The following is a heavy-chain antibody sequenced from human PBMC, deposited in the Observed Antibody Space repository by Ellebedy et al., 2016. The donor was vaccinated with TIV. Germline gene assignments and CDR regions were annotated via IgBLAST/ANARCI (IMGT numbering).Heavy chain of an antibody. CDR3: ARGRTGGYDY. V-gene: IGHV4-34*01. J-gene: IGHJ4*02. CDR1: GGSFSGYY. D-gene: IGHD7-27*01. Sequence: SETLSLXXAVYGGSFSGYYWSWIRQPPGKGLEWIGEINHSGSTNYNPSLKSRVTISVDTSKNQFSLKLSSVTAADTAVYYCARGRTGGYDYWGQGTLVTVSS. CDR2: INHSGST.